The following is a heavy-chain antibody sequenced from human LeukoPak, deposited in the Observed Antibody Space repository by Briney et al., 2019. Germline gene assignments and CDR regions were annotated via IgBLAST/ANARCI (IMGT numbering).Heavy chain of an antibody. CDR3: VRDDGGGDLDY. D-gene: IGHD2-21*02. CDR1: GGSINNYY. J-gene: IGHJ4*02. Sequence: PSETLSLTCTVSGGSINNYYWNWIRQPPGKGLEWIGYIYYSGVTNYNPSLKSRVTISVDTSKNQLPLKLSSVSAADTAVYYCVRDDGGGDLDYWGQGTLVTVSS. CDR2: IYYSGVT. V-gene: IGHV4-59*01.